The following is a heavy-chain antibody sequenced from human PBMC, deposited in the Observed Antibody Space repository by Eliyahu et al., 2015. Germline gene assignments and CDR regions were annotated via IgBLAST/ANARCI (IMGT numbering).Heavy chain of an antibody. CDR1: VGSFSGYY. CDR3: ARGRTSPRDFDY. J-gene: IGHJ4*02. V-gene: IGHV4-34*01. Sequence: QVQLQQWGAGLLKPSETLSLTCAVYVGSFSGYYWTWIRQPPGKGLEWIGESDHSGTTNYKASLRSRVTISADTSKNQFSLRLTSVTAADTGVYYCARGRTSPRDFDYWGQGTVVTVSS. CDR2: SDHSGTT. D-gene: IGHD1-14*01.